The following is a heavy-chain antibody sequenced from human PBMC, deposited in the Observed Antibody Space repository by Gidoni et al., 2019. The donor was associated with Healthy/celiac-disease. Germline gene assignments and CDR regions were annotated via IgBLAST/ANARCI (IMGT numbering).Heavy chain of an antibody. CDR2: ISSSSSYI. CDR3: ARDRRPTWRHGFDP. D-gene: IGHD3-3*01. V-gene: IGHV3-21*01. J-gene: IGHJ5*02. Sequence: EVQLVESGGGLVKPGGSLRLSCAASGFTFSSYSMNWVRQAPGKGLEWVSSISSSSSYIYYADSVKGRFTISRDNAKNSLYLQMNSLRAEDTAVYYCARDRRPTWRHGFDPWGQGTLVTVSS. CDR1: GFTFSSYS.